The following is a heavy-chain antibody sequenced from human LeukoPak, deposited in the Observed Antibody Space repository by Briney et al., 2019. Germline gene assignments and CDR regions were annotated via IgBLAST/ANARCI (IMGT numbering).Heavy chain of an antibody. D-gene: IGHD3-22*01. J-gene: IGHJ4*02. CDR2: IYYSGST. CDR1: GGSISSGSYY. V-gene: IGHV4-39*07. Sequence: SQTLSLTCTVSGGSISSGSYYWSWIRQPAGKGLEWIGSIYYSGSTYYNPSLKSRVTISVDTSKNQLSLKLSSVTAADTAMYYCASYYYDSSGYTWYYFDYWGQGTLVTVSS. CDR3: ASYYYDSSGYTWYYFDY.